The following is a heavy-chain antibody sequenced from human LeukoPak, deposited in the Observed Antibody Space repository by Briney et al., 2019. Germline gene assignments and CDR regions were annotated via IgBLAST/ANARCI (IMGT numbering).Heavy chain of an antibody. J-gene: IGHJ4*02. CDR1: GFTFDDYA. CDR3: AKGSGEWLIPDPIDY. V-gene: IGHV3-9*03. D-gene: IGHD6-19*01. Sequence: PGRSLRLSCAASGFTFDDYAMHWVRQAPGKGLAWVSGISWNSGSIGYADSVKGRFTISRDNAKNSLYLQMNSLRAEDMALYYCAKGSGEWLIPDPIDYWGQGTLVTVSS. CDR2: ISWNSGSI.